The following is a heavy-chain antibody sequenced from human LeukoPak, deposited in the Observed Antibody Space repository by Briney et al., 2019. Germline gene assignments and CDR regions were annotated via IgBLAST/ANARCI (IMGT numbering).Heavy chain of an antibody. V-gene: IGHV4-59*01. Sequence: SETLSLTCTVSGGSINSYYWTWIRKPPGKGLEWIGYIYNSGSTNYNPSLKSRVTISVDMSKNQVSLKLSSVTTADTAVYYCARGLVPAGFVGSSNWFDPWGQGTLVTVSS. CDR1: GGSINSYY. J-gene: IGHJ5*02. CDR3: ARGLVPAGFVGSSNWFDP. CDR2: IYNSGST. D-gene: IGHD2-2*01.